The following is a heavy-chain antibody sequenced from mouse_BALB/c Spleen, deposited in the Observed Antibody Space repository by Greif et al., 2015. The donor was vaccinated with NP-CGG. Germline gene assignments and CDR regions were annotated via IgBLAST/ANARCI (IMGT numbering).Heavy chain of an antibody. J-gene: IGHJ1*01. Sequence: EVKLVESGPSLVKPSQTLSLTCSVTGDSITSGYWNWIRKFPGNKLEYMGYISYSGSTYYNPSLKSRISITRDTSKNXYYLQLNSVTTEDTATYYCARYPLYRDWYFDVWGAGTTVTVSS. V-gene: IGHV3-8*02. CDR1: GDSITSGY. D-gene: IGHD1-1*01. CDR3: ARYPLYRDWYFDV. CDR2: ISYSGST.